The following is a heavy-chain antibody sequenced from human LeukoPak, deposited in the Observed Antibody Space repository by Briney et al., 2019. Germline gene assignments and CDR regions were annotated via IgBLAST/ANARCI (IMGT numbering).Heavy chain of an antibody. CDR3: AAATQPDDYFDY. CDR2: ISSGGST. V-gene: IGHV3-53*01. Sequence: GGSLRLSCAASGFTVSSNYMSWVRQAPGKGLEWVSVISSGGSTYYADSVKGRFTISRDNSKNTLYLQMNSLRAEDTAVYYCAAATQPDDYFDYWGQGTLVTVSS. D-gene: IGHD2-15*01. J-gene: IGHJ4*02. CDR1: GFTVSSNY.